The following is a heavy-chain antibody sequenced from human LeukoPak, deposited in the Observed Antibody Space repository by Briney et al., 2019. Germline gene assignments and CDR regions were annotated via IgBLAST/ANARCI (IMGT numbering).Heavy chain of an antibody. Sequence: PGGSLRLSCAASGFTSSSYWMSWVRQAPGKGLEWVANIKQDGSEKYYVDSVKGRFTISRDNAKNSLYLQMNSLRAEDTAVYYCARDRSYCSGGSCYDPPFQHWGQGTLVTVSS. CDR3: ARDRSYCSGGSCYDPPFQH. CDR1: GFTSSSYW. D-gene: IGHD2-15*01. V-gene: IGHV3-7*03. CDR2: IKQDGSEK. J-gene: IGHJ1*01.